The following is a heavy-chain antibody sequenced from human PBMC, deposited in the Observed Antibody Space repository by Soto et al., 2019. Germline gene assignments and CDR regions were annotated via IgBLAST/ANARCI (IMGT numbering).Heavy chain of an antibody. CDR3: ARQSSGWYNWFDP. D-gene: IGHD6-19*01. Sequence: SETLSLICSFSCCSISSSSYYWVWIRQPPGKGLEWIGSIYYSGSIYYNPSLKSRVTISVDTSKNQFSLKLSSVTAAETAVYYCARQSSGWYNWFDPRGQGTLVTVS. CDR2: IYYSGSI. V-gene: IGHV4-39*01. CDR1: CCSISSSSYY. J-gene: IGHJ5*02.